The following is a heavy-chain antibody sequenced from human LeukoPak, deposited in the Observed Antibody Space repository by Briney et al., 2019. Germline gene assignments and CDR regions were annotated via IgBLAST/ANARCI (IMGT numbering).Heavy chain of an antibody. J-gene: IGHJ4*01. CDR1: GYTLTVYY. V-gene: IGHV1-2*06. D-gene: IGHD5-18*01. CDR2: INPNSGDT. Sequence: ASVKVSCKASGYTLTVYYINWVRQAPGQGLEWMGRINPNSGDTNFAQKFQGRVTMTRDTSISTAYMDLSGLRPNDTAVYYCAREGSGYTYGRGSYFDYWGHGTLVTVSS. CDR3: AREGSGYTYGRGSYFDY.